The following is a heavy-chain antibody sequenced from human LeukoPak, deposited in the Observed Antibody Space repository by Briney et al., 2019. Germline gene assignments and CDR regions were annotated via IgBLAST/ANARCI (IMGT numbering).Heavy chain of an antibody. Sequence: ASVKVSCKASGGTFNSYAINWVRHAPGQGLEWMGGIIPRLGTTKYIEKFQGRITITTDESTTTAYMELTSLSSEDTALYYCAAHGTHWGQGTLVTVSS. J-gene: IGHJ4*02. CDR1: GGTFNSYA. CDR2: IIPRLGTT. CDR3: AAHGTH. V-gene: IGHV1-69*05. D-gene: IGHD5-24*01.